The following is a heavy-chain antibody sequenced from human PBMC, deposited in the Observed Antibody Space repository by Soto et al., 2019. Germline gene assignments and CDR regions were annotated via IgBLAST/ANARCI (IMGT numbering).Heavy chain of an antibody. CDR3: ASSRYSRSWYYFDY. J-gene: IGHJ4*02. CDR2: ISAYKGIT. CDR1: GYTFTSYG. D-gene: IGHD6-13*01. Sequence: QVQLVQSGAEVKKPGASVKVSCKASGYTFTSYGISWVRQAPGQGLEWMGWISAYKGITNYAQKVQGRVTMTTDTSTSTGYMELRGLRSDDTAVYYCASSRYSRSWYYFDYWGQGTLVTVSS. V-gene: IGHV1-18*01.